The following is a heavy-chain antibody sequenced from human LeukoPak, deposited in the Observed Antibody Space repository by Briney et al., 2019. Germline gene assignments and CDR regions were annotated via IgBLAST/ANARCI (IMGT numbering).Heavy chain of an antibody. CDR3: VPPAAGLHRTISTEHLQD. CDR1: GLSFSSYD. D-gene: IGHD6-13*01. CDR2: ISTSGSSR. V-gene: IGHV3-48*03. Sequence: GGSLRLSCAASGLSFSSYDMYWVRQAPGEGLEWVAYISTSGSSRDYADSVKGRFTISRDTGKSSVFLQMNSLRVEDTAAYYCVPPAAGLHRTISTEHLQDSGQGSLVTVSS. J-gene: IGHJ1*01.